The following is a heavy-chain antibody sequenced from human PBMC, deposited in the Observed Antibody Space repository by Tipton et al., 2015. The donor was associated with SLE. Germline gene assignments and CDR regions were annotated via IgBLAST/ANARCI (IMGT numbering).Heavy chain of an antibody. V-gene: IGHV4-39*01. Sequence: TLSLTCHVAGGPIRNSPYYWAWIRQTRGKRLEWIGSVFDTGYTAYNPSLKSRLTISVDTSKSQFSLKLRSVTAADTAVYYCARVRGISSWYDYWCQGTLVTVSS. D-gene: IGHD6-13*01. CDR1: GGPIRNSPYY. CDR2: VFDTGYT. J-gene: IGHJ4*02. CDR3: ARVRGISSWYDY.